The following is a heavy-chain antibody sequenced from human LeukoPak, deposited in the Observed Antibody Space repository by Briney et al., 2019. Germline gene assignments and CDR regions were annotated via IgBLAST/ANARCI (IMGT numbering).Heavy chain of an antibody. J-gene: IGHJ4*02. D-gene: IGHD2-2*02. CDR3: ATSRCSTSCYNVDY. CDR1: GFTFDDYA. V-gene: IGHV3-9*01. Sequence: GRSLRLSCAASGFTFDDYAMHWVRQAPGKGLEWVSGISWNSGSIGYADSVKGRFTISRDNAKNTLYLQMNSLRAEDTAVCYCATSRCSTSCYNVDYWGQGTLVTVSS. CDR2: ISWNSGSI.